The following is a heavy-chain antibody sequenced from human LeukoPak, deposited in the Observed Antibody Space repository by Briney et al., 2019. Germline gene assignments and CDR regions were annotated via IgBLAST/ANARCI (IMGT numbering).Heavy chain of an antibody. J-gene: IGHJ6*03. CDR2: INPNSGGT. D-gene: IGHD1-14*01. Sequence: ASVKVSCKASGYTFTSYDINWVRQATGQGLEWMGWINPNSGGTNYAQKFQGRVTMTRATSISTAYMELSRLRSDDTAVYYCARNGAQLTVYYYYYMDVWGKGTTVTISS. V-gene: IGHV1-2*02. CDR1: GYTFTSYD. CDR3: ARNGAQLTVYYYYYMDV.